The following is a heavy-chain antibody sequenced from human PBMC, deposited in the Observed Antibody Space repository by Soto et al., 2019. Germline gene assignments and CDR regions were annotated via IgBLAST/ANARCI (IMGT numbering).Heavy chain of an antibody. CDR3: ARDLEVGAYLYFFDY. D-gene: IGHD1-26*01. V-gene: IGHV4-4*02. CDR1: GGSISSSNW. CDR2: IFHTGST. J-gene: IGHJ4*02. Sequence: SETLSLTCAVSGGSISSSNWWTWVRQPPGKGLEWIAEIFHTGSTNYNPSLESRVTISVDKSKNQFSLKLRSVTAEDTAVYYCARDLEVGAYLYFFDYWGQGTLVTVSS.